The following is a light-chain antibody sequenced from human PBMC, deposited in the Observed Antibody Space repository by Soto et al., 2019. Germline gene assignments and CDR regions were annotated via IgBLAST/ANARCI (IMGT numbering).Light chain of an antibody. J-gene: IGLJ3*02. V-gene: IGLV2-14*01. Sequence: QSALTQPDSVSGSHGQSITISCTGTSSDVGGYNYVSWYQQHPGKAPKLIIYEVTNRPSGVSNRFSGSKSGNTASLTISGLQAEDEADYYCNSYTTTSSWVFGGGTKLTV. CDR3: NSYTTTSSWV. CDR1: SSDVGGYNY. CDR2: EVT.